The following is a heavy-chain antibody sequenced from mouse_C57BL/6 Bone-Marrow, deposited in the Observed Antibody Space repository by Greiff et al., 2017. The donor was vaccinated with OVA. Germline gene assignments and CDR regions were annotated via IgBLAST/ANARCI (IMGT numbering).Heavy chain of an antibody. V-gene: IGHV1-81*01. J-gene: IGHJ4*01. CDR1: GYTFTSYG. CDR3: ADGDY. D-gene: IGHD2-3*01. Sequence: QVQLKQSGAELARPGASVKLSCKASGYTFTSYGISWVKQRTGQGLEWIGEIYPRSGNTYYNEKFKGKATLTADKSSSTAYMELRSLTSEDSAVYFCADGDYWGQGTSVTVSS. CDR2: IYPRSGNT.